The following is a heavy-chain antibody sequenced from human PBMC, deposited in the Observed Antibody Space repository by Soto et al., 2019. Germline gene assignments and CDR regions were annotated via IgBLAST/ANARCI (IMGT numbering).Heavy chain of an antibody. CDR2: LSASGRT. D-gene: IGHD2-8*01. J-gene: IGHJ2*01. CDR1: GDSIGNFY. CDR3: ARGMGRYFDI. Sequence: PSETLSLTCAISGDSIGNFYCSWIRQPAGKGLESLGRLSASGRTNYSPSLQSRVTMSLDRAQKRFYLRLTSVSAAETAVYFWARGMGRYFDIWGRGTLVTVSS. V-gene: IGHV4-4*07.